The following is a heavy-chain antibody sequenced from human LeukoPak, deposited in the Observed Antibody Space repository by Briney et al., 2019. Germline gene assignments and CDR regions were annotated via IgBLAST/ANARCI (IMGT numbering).Heavy chain of an antibody. CDR2: ISSSGSTI. CDR3: ARVQPHCYDSSGYPPDY. CDR1: GFTFSDYY. D-gene: IGHD3-22*01. V-gene: IGHV3-11*01. Sequence: KPGGSLRLSCAASGFTFSDYYMSWIRQAPGKGLEWVSYISSSGSTIYYADSVKGRFTISRDNAKNSLYLQMNSLRAEDTAVYYCARVQPHCYDSSGYPPDYWGQGTLVTVSS. J-gene: IGHJ4*02.